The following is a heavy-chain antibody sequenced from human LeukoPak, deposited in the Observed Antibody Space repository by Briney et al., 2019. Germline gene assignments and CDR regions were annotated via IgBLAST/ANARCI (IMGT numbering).Heavy chain of an antibody. D-gene: IGHD4-17*01. CDR3: ARDPGREPYGDFDY. J-gene: IGHJ4*02. Sequence: PLETLSLTCTVSGGSISSYYWSWIRQPAGKGLEWIGRIYTSGSTNYNPSLKSRVTMSVDTSKNQFSLKLSSVTAADTAVYYCARDPGREPYGDFDYCGQGTLVTVSS. CDR2: IYTSGST. V-gene: IGHV4-4*07. CDR1: GGSISSYY.